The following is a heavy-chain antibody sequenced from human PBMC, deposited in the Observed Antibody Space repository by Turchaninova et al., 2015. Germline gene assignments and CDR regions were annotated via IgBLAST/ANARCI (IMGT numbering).Heavy chain of an antibody. J-gene: IGHJ4*02. D-gene: IGHD2-21*02. CDR1: GFTFCSYA. CDR3: AKDLYCGGDCYYLDY. Sequence: EVQLVEFGGGLVQPGGSLRLSCSASGFTFCSYALSWGRQAPVKGLGWVSAIRCGGGSTYYAYTVKGRFTISRDNSKNMLYLQMNSLRAEDTAVYYCAKDLYCGGDCYYLDYWGQGTLVTVSS. V-gene: IGHV3-23*04. CDR2: IRCGGGST.